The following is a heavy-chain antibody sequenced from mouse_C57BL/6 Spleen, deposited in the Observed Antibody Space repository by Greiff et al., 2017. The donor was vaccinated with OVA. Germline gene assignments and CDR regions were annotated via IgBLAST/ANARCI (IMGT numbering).Heavy chain of an antibody. V-gene: IGHV1-42*01. CDR3: ASTAQGFAY. CDR2: INPSTGGT. CDR1: GYSFTGYY. Sequence: VQLKQSGPELVKPGASVKISCKASGYSFTGYYMNWVKQSPEKSLEWIGEINPSTGGTTYNQKFKAKATLTVDKSSSTAYMQLTSLTSEDSAVYYCASTAQGFAYWGQGTLVTVSA. D-gene: IGHD3-2*02. J-gene: IGHJ3*01.